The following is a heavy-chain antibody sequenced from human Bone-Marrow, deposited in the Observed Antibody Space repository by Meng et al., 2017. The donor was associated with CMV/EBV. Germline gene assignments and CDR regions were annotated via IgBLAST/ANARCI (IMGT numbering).Heavy chain of an antibody. CDR3: ARQRLDFWSGYRKNDAFDI. CDR1: GGSISSSSYY. Sequence: SETLSLTCTVSGGSISSSSYYWGWIRQPPGKGLEWIGSIYYSGSTYYNPSLKSRVTISVDTSKNQFSLKLSSVTAADTAVYYCARQRLDFWSGYRKNDAFDIWGQGTMVTVSS. CDR2: IYYSGST. V-gene: IGHV4-39*01. J-gene: IGHJ3*02. D-gene: IGHD3-3*01.